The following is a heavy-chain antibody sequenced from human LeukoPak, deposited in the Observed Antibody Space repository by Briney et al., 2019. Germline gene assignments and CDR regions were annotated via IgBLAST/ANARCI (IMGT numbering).Heavy chain of an antibody. CDR3: ARDKVIVVAYYFDY. J-gene: IGHJ4*02. CDR2: ISGSGGST. V-gene: IGHV3-23*01. D-gene: IGHD3-22*01. CDR1: GFTFSSYA. Sequence: GGSLRLSCAASGFTFSSYAMSWVRQAPGKGLEWVSAISGSGGSTYYADSVKGRFTISRDNSKNTLYLQMNSLRAEDTAVYYCARDKVIVVAYYFDYWGQGTLVTVSS.